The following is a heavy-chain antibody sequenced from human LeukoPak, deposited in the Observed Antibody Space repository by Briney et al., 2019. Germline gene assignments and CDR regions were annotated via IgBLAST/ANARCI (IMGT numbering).Heavy chain of an antibody. D-gene: IGHD3-10*01. CDR1: GHTFTSYG. CDR3: ARVSYYGSGSYYPMYYYYYMDV. V-gene: IGHV1-18*01. Sequence: GASVKVSCKASGHTFTSYGISWVRQAPGQGLEWMGWISAYNGNTNYAQKLQGRVTMTTDTSTSTAYMELRSLRSDDTAVYYCARVSYYGSGSYYPMYYYYYMDVWGKGTTVTISS. J-gene: IGHJ6*03. CDR2: ISAYNGNT.